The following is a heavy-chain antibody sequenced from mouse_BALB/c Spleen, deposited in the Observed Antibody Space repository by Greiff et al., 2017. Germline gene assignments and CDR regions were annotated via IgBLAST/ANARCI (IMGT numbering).Heavy chain of an antibody. CDR1: GFTFSSYA. CDR2: ISSGGST. J-gene: IGHJ2*01. V-gene: IGHV5-6-5*01. CDR3: ARGGDYGSSLYYFDY. Sequence: EVQLVESGGGLVKPGGSLKLSCAASGFTFSSYAMSWVRQTPEKRLEWVASISSGGSTYYPDSVKGRFTISRDNARNILYLQMSSLRSEDTAMYYCARGGDYGSSLYYFDYWGQGTTLTVSS. D-gene: IGHD1-1*01.